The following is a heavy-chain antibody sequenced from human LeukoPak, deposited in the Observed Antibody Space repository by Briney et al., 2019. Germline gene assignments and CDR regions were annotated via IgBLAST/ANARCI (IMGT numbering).Heavy chain of an antibody. V-gene: IGHV3-7*01. CDR2: IKQDGSEK. D-gene: IGHD3-22*01. Sequence: GGSLRLSCAASGFTFRSYWMSWVRQAPGKGLEWVANIKQDGSEKYYVDSVKGRFTISRDNAKNSLYLQMNSLRAEDTGVCYCAREHPYYYDSSGTALMAEIKYYFDYWGQGTLVTVSS. J-gene: IGHJ4*02. CDR1: GFTFRSYW. CDR3: AREHPYYYDSSGTALMAEIKYYFDY.